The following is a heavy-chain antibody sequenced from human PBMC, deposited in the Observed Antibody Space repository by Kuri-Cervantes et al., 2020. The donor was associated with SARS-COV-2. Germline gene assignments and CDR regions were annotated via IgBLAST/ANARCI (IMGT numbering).Heavy chain of an antibody. J-gene: IGHJ4*02. CDR2: IYTSGST. CDR1: GGSISSYY. Sequence: ESLKISCTVSGGSISSYYWSWIRQPAGKGLEWIGRIYTSGSTNYNPSLKSRVTISVDTSKNQFSLKLSSVTAADTAVYYCARGDGMAGTTPYDYWGQGTLVTVSS. V-gene: IGHV4-4*07. CDR3: ARGDGMAGTTPYDY. D-gene: IGHD6-19*01.